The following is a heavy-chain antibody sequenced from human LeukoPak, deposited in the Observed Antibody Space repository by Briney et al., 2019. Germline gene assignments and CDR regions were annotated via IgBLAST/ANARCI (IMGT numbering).Heavy chain of an antibody. CDR1: GYTFTSYG. J-gene: IGHJ4*02. CDR2: ISAYNGNT. Sequence: GALVTVPCKASGYTFTSYGISWVRQAPGQGLEWMGWISAYNGNTNYAQKLQGRVTMTTDTSTSTAYMELRSLRSDDTAVYYCARGITIFGVDYFDYWGQGTLVTVSS. V-gene: IGHV1-18*01. CDR3: ARGITIFGVDYFDY. D-gene: IGHD3-3*01.